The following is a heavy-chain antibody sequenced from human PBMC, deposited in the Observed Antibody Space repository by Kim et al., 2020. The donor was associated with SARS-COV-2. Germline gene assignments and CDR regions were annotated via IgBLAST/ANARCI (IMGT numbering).Heavy chain of an antibody. D-gene: IGHD3-22*01. V-gene: IGHV4-4*09. J-gene: IGHJ4*02. Sequence: PSFPSRVTISVDTSKNQFSLRLSSVTAADTALYYCARSASSDYYYFTGLDSWGQGTLVTVSS. CDR3: ARSASSDYYYFTGLDS.